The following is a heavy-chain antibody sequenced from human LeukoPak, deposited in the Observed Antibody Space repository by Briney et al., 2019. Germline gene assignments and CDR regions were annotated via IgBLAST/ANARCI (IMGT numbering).Heavy chain of an antibody. Sequence: ASVKVSCKASGGTFISYAISWVRQAPGQGLEWMGGIIPIFGTANYAQKFQGRVTITADESTSTAYMELSSLRSEDTAVYYCARDIVVVVAAGGYYYGMDVWGQGTTVTVSS. CDR1: GGTFISYA. CDR3: ARDIVVVVAAGGYYYGMDV. V-gene: IGHV1-69*13. J-gene: IGHJ6*02. CDR2: IIPIFGTA. D-gene: IGHD2-15*01.